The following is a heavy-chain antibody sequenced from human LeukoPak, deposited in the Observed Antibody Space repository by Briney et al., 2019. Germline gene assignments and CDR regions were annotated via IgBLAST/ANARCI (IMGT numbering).Heavy chain of an antibody. V-gene: IGHV3-23*01. Sequence: PGGSLRLSCAASGFTFSSYAMSWVRQAPGKGLEWVSAISGSGGSTYYADSVKGRFTISRDNSKNTLYLQMNSLRAEDTAVYYCAKSNYDSSGSIKGAFDIWGQGTMVTVSS. CDR3: AKSNYDSSGSIKGAFDI. D-gene: IGHD3-22*01. J-gene: IGHJ3*02. CDR1: GFTFSSYA. CDR2: ISGSGGST.